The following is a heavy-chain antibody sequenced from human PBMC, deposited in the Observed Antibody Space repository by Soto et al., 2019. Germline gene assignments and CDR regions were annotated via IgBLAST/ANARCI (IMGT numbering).Heavy chain of an antibody. Sequence: SCKASGGSLSNYGISWVRQAPGQGLEWMGGIIPVFGTANYAQKFQGRVTITADESTSIVYMDVTSLRSEDTAVYYCARGDATKIVVTTYYAMDVWGQGTTVTVSS. V-gene: IGHV1-69*01. CDR3: ARGDATKIVVTTYYAMDV. CDR1: GGSLSNYG. J-gene: IGHJ6*02. D-gene: IGHD3-9*01. CDR2: IIPVFGTA.